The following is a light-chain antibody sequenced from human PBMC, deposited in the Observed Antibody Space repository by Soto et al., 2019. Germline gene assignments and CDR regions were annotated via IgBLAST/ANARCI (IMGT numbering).Light chain of an antibody. CDR3: QHRSNRPLT. CDR1: QSVSSY. V-gene: IGKV3-11*01. J-gene: IGKJ1*01. CDR2: HAS. Sequence: EIVLTQSPATLSLSPGERATLSCRASQSVSSYLTWYQQTPGQSAMLLIYHASKQATDIPARFSGSGSGTAFTLTISSLELEDFSVYHCQHRSNRPLTFGQGTNVEIK.